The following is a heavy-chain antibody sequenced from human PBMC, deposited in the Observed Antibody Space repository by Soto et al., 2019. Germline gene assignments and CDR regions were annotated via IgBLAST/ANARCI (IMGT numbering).Heavy chain of an antibody. CDR2: ISSSGTT. D-gene: IGHD1-1*01. J-gene: IGHJ5*02. CDR3: ARVKSRYGTYSSWFDP. CDR1: GDSGNSGAHY. V-gene: IGHV4-61*08. Sequence: HVQLQESGPGLVKPSETLSLTCIVSGDSGNSGAHYWSWIRQSPGTGLEGIGYISSSGTTPYSPSIRSRIIISSATSRNLFSLRLTSVTAAETASYYCARVKSRYGTYSSWFDPWGQGTLVTVSS.